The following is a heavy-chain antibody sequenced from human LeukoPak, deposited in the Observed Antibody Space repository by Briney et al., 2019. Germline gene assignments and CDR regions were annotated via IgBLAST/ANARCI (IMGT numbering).Heavy chain of an antibody. CDR3: ARRRKYCSSTSCYPADGFDY. CDR1: GYTFTGYY. V-gene: IGHV1-2*06. CDR2: INPNSGGT. J-gene: IGHJ4*02. D-gene: IGHD2-2*01. Sequence: GASVTLSSTASGYTFTGYYMHWVRQDPAQGLEWLGRINPNSGGTNCEEELQGRVTMARETSSSTAYMELSRLRSDDTAMYYCARRRKYCSSTSCYPADGFDYWGQGTLVTVSS.